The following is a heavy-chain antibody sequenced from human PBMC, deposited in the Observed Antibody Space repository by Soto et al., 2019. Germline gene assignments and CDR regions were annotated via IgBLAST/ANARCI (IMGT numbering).Heavy chain of an antibody. Sequence: QVQLVQSGPEVRSPGSSVKVSCTASAGTFPHFALSWVRQAPGQGLEWMGGIIPVLGTTTYAQTFQGRVSISADESPSTAYIELSRLNSEDPAVYYRACNWGNSLRNCLAPWGQGTLVTFSS. D-gene: IGHD7-27*01. J-gene: IGHJ5*02. CDR3: ACNWGNSLRNCLAP. CDR2: IIPVLGTT. V-gene: IGHV1-69*01. CDR1: AGTFPHFA.